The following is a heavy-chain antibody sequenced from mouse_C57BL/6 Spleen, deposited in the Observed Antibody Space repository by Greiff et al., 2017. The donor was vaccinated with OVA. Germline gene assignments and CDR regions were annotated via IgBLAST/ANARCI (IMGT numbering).Heavy chain of an antibody. CDR2: ISDGGSYT. Sequence: EVKLMESGGGLVKPGGSLKLSCAASGFTFSSYAMSWVRQTPEKRLEWVATISDGGSYTYYPDNVKGRFTISRDNAKNNLYLQMSHLKSEDTAMYYCARVYGSRGNYFDYWGQGTTLTVSS. CDR1: GFTFSSYA. V-gene: IGHV5-4*03. D-gene: IGHD1-1*01. J-gene: IGHJ2*01. CDR3: ARVYGSRGNYFDY.